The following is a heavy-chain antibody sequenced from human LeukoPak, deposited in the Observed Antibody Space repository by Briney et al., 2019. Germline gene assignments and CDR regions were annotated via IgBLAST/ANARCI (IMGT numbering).Heavy chain of an antibody. V-gene: IGHV3-20*04. CDR3: ARVIAVAGIYWFDP. J-gene: IGHJ5*02. CDR1: GFTFDDYG. Sequence: HGGSLRLSCAASGFTFDDYGMSWVRQAPGKGLEWVSGINWNGGSTGYADSVKGRFTISRDNAKNSLYLQMNSLRAEDTALYYCARVIAVAGIYWFDPWGQGTLVTVSS. D-gene: IGHD6-19*01. CDR2: INWNGGST.